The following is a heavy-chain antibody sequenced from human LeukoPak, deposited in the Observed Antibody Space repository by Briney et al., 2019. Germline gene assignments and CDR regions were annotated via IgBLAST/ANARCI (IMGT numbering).Heavy chain of an antibody. J-gene: IGHJ4*02. D-gene: IGHD6-19*01. V-gene: IGHV3-7*03. CDR2: IKEDGSQK. Sequence: GGSLRLSCAASGFTFSSYWMSWVRQAPGEGLEWVANIKEDGSQKYYVDSVKGRFTISRDNTENSLYLQMNSLRAEDTAVYYCAREYSGWGSNFDYWGQGTLVTVSS. CDR1: GFTFSSYW. CDR3: AREYSGWGSNFDY.